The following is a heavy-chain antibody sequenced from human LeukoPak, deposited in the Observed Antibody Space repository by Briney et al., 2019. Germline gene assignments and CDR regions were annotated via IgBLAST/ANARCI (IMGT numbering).Heavy chain of an antibody. J-gene: IGHJ4*02. CDR3: ARGSSGWYSEGYFDY. V-gene: IGHV3-30*04. Sequence: GESLRLSCAASGFTFSSYAMHWVRQTPGKGLEWVAVISYDGSNKYYADSVKGRFTISRDNSKNTLYLQMNSLRAEDTAVYYCARGSSGWYSEGYFDYWGQGTLVTVSS. CDR1: GFTFSSYA. CDR2: ISYDGSNK. D-gene: IGHD6-19*01.